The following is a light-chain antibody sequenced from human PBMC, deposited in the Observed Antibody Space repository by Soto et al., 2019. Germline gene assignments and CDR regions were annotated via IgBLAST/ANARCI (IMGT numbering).Light chain of an antibody. CDR3: GSYSSSTSV. CDR2: DVS. Sequence: QSALTQPASVSGSPGQSITISCTGTSSDVGGYNYVSWYQQHPGKAPKLIIYDVSNRPSGVSNRFSGSKSGNTASLTISGLQAEDEADYYCGSYSSSTSVFGTGTKVTVL. J-gene: IGLJ1*01. CDR1: SSDVGGYNY. V-gene: IGLV2-14*03.